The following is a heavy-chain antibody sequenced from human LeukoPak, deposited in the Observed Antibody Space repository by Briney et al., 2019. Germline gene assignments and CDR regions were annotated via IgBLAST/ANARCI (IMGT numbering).Heavy chain of an antibody. Sequence: GGSLRLSCAASGFTFSSYGMHWVRQAPGKGLEWVAFIRYDGSNKYYADSVKGRFTISRDNSKNTLYLQMNSLRAEDTAVYYCAKDRGCRLGGSCYYYYMDVWGKGTTVTISS. J-gene: IGHJ6*03. V-gene: IGHV3-30*02. CDR2: IRYDGSNK. D-gene: IGHD2-15*01. CDR1: GFTFSSYG. CDR3: AKDRGCRLGGSCYYYYMDV.